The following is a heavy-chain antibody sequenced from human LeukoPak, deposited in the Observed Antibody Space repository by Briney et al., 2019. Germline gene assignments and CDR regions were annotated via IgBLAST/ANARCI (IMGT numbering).Heavy chain of an antibody. CDR3: AKGLYSSSSGQFDY. CDR2: ISWNSNSI. Sequence: GRSLRLSCAASGFTFDDYAMHWVRQAPGKGLEWVSGISWNSNSIGYADSVKGRFTISRDNAKNSLYLQTKSLRVEDTALYYCAKGLYSSSSGQFDYWGQGTLVTVSS. V-gene: IGHV3-9*01. J-gene: IGHJ4*02. D-gene: IGHD6-6*01. CDR1: GFTFDDYA.